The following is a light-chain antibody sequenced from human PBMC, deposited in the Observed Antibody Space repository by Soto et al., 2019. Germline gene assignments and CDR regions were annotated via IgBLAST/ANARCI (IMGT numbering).Light chain of an antibody. Sequence: AIQMTQSPSSLSASVGDRVTITCRASQGIRNDLGWYQQTPGKAPKLLIYGASTLQSGVPSRFSGSGSGTDFTLTISGLQAEDFATYFWLQDYNYPRTFGQGTKV. CDR1: QGIRND. CDR3: LQDYNYPRT. J-gene: IGKJ1*01. V-gene: IGKV1-6*01. CDR2: GAS.